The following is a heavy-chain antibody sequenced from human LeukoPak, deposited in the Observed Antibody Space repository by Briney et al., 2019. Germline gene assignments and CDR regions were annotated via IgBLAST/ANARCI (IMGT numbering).Heavy chain of an antibody. CDR1: GVTFSSYE. Sequence: GGSLRLSCAASGVTFSSYEVNWVRQAPGKGLVWVSRINSDGSSTSYADSVKGRFTISRDNAKNTLYLEMNSLRAEDTAVYYCAREGQITGTSDAFDIWGQGTMVTVSS. CDR2: INSDGSST. V-gene: IGHV3-74*01. J-gene: IGHJ3*02. CDR3: AREGQITGTSDAFDI. D-gene: IGHD1-20*01.